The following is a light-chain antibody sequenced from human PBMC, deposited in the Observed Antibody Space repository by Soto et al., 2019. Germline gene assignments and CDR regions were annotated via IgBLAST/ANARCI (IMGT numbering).Light chain of an antibody. Sequence: DIQMTQSPSTLSASVGDRVTITCRASQSINNWLAWYQQKPGKAPELLIYDASRLESGVPTRFSGSGSGTDFTLTISSLQPEDFATYYCQQLKSYTEWTFGQGTKVDI. CDR1: QSINNW. V-gene: IGKV1-5*01. CDR2: DAS. CDR3: QQLKSYTEWT. J-gene: IGKJ1*01.